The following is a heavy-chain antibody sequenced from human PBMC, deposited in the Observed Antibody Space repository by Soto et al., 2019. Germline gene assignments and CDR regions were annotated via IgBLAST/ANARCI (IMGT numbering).Heavy chain of an antibody. D-gene: IGHD7-27*01. CDR1: GFTFSNYG. Sequence: QVQLVESGGGVVQPGMSLSLSCAASGFTFSNYGMHWVRQAPGKGLEWVTLISNDGSNKVYADSVKGRFTISRDNSKKTRYLRMTGLNTEDTAVYYCAKDGADTGAYNFDYWGQGSLVTVSS. J-gene: IGHJ4*02. CDR2: ISNDGSNK. V-gene: IGHV3-30*18. CDR3: AKDGADTGAYNFDY.